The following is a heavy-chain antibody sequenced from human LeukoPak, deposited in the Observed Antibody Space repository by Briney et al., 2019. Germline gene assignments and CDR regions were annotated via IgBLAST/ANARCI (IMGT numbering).Heavy chain of an antibody. Sequence: ASVKVSCKTSGYTFIDYYIHWIRQAPGQGLEWMGIINPSGGSTSYAQKFQGRVTMTRDTSTNTVYMELSSLRSEDTAVYFCARATLSDYYFNYWGQGTLVTVSS. V-gene: IGHV1-46*01. CDR1: GYTFIDYY. CDR2: INPSGGST. CDR3: ARATLSDYYFNY. J-gene: IGHJ4*02.